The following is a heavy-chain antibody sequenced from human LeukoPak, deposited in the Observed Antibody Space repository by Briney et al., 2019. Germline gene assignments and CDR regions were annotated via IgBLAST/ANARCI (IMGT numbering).Heavy chain of an antibody. V-gene: IGHV3-23*01. D-gene: IGHD3-22*01. J-gene: IGHJ4*02. CDR3: AKYYYDSSGYPDY. CDR2: ISGSGGST. CDR1: GFTFNSYG. Sequence: GGSLRLSCAASGFTFNSYGISWVRQAPGKGLEWVSAISGSGGSTYYADSVKGRFTISRDNSKNTLYLQMNSLRAEDTAVYYCAKYYYDSSGYPDYWGQGTLVTVSS.